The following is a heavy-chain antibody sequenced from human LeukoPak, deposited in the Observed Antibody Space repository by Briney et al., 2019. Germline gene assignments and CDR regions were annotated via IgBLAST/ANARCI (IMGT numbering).Heavy chain of an antibody. CDR2: INHSGST. Sequence: SETLSLTCAVYGGSFSGYYWSWIRQPPGKGLEWIGEINHSGSTNYNPSLKSRVTISVDTSKNQFSLKLSSVTAADTAVYYCARGGRSFGVVIMGRWFDPWGQGTLVTVSS. J-gene: IGHJ5*02. V-gene: IGHV4-34*01. CDR1: GGSFSGYY. D-gene: IGHD3-3*01. CDR3: ARGGRSFGVVIMGRWFDP.